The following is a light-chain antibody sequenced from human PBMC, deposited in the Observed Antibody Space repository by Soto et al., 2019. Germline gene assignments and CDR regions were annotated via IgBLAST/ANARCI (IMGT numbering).Light chain of an antibody. V-gene: IGKV3-15*01. CDR3: QPYNNWPLT. J-gene: IGKJ4*01. CDR2: RAS. CDR1: QSVGSL. Sequence: EIVLTQSPATLSVSPGEGATLSCRASQSVGSLLAWYQQKPGQAPRLLIYRASTRAAGPPDRFSGSGSETDFTLTINSLQSEDFAIYYCQPYNNWPLTLGGGTKVDI.